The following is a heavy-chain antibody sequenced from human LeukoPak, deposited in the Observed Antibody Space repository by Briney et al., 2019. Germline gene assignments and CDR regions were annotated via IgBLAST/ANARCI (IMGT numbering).Heavy chain of an antibody. CDR1: GFTFTTYW. CDR3: VTLTSVVSEHAFDM. Sequence: GGSLRLSCAASGFTFTTYWMHWFRQAPGKGLMWVSRITPDGTTTNHADFVKGRFTISRDNAKNTVSLQMNSLSAEDTAVYYCVTLTSVVSEHAFDMWGQGTMVGVS. J-gene: IGHJ3*02. D-gene: IGHD4-23*01. V-gene: IGHV3-74*01. CDR2: ITPDGTTT.